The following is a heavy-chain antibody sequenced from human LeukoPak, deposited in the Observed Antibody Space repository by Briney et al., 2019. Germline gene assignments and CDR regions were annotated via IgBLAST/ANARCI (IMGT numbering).Heavy chain of an antibody. CDR1: GFTFSSYGF. J-gene: IGHJ4*02. CDR3: ARADGDYDGLDY. Sequence: GSLRLSCVVSGFTFSSYGFHWVRQPPGKGLEWIGEIYHSGSTNYNPSLKSRVTISVDKSKNQFSLKLSSVTAADTAMYYCARADGDYDGLDYWGQGTLVTVSS. CDR2: IYHSGST. D-gene: IGHD4-17*01. V-gene: IGHV4-4*02.